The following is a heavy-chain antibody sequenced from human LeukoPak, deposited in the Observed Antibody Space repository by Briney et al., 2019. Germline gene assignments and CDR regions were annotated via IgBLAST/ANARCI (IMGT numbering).Heavy chain of an antibody. Sequence: SETLSLTCTVSGGSISSYYWSWIRQPPGKGLEWIGYIYYSGSTNYNPSLKSRVTISVDTSKNQFSLKLSSVTAADTAVYYCARLSTSRRDRGYSYGLLWKPNDAFDIWGQGTMVTVSS. J-gene: IGHJ3*02. CDR2: IYYSGST. CDR1: GGSISSYY. CDR3: ARLSTSRRDRGYSYGLLWKPNDAFDI. D-gene: IGHD5-18*01. V-gene: IGHV4-59*12.